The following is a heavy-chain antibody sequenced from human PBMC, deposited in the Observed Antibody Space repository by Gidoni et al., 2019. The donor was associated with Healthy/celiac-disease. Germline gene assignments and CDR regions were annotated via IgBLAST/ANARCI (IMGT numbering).Heavy chain of an antibody. J-gene: IGHJ4*02. V-gene: IGHV1-69*06. Sequence: QVQLVQSGSEVQKPGSSVKVSCKASGGTFSSNDSSWVRQAPGQGFEWMGGIIPIFGTANYAQKFQGRVTITADKSTSTAYMELSSLRSEDTAVYYCARVKMPKVVAGPVDYWGQGTLVTVSS. CDR2: IIPIFGTA. CDR3: ARVKMPKVVAGPVDY. CDR1: GGTFSSND. D-gene: IGHD6-19*01.